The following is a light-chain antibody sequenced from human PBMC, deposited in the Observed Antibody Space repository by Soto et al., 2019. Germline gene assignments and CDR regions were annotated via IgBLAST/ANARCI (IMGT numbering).Light chain of an antibody. CDR3: QQSYSTPRT. V-gene: IGKV1-39*01. CDR2: AAS. J-gene: IGKJ1*01. CDR1: QSISTY. Sequence: QMTQSPSSLSASLADRVTITCRASQSISTYLNWYQQKPGKAPKLLIYAASSLQSGVPSRFSGSGSGTDFTLTISSLQPEDFVTYYCQQSYSTPRTFGQGTKVEV.